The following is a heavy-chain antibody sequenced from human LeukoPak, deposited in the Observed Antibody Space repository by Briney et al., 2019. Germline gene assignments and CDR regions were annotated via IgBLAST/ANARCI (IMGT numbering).Heavy chain of an antibody. CDR2: IRYDGSNK. CDR1: GFTFSSYG. J-gene: IGHJ3*02. V-gene: IGHV3-30*02. D-gene: IGHD3-10*01. Sequence: GGSLRLSCAASGFTFSSYGMHWVRQAPGKGLEWVAFIRYDGSNKYYADSVKGRFTISRDNSKNTLYLQMNSLRAEDTAVYYCAKDPRRVRANAFDIWGQGTMVTVSS. CDR3: AKDPRRVRANAFDI.